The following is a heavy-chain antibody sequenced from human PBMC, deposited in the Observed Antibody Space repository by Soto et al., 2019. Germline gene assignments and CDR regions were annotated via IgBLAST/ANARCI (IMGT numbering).Heavy chain of an antibody. CDR3: ARRTTASCGY. V-gene: IGHV3-23*01. Sequence: GGSLRLSCAASGFIFTSYTMSWVRQGPGKGLEWVSGISGSAGSTYYADSVKGRFSISRDNSKNTLYLEMNSLRAEDTAVYYGARRTTASCGYWGQGGLVTISS. J-gene: IGHJ4*02. CDR2: ISGSAGST. D-gene: IGHD4-17*01. CDR1: GFIFTSYT.